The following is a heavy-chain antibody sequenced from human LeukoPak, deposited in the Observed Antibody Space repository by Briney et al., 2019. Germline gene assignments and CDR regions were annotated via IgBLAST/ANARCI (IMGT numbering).Heavy chain of an antibody. J-gene: IGHJ4*02. D-gene: IGHD4-17*01. CDR1: GYSFTNYG. Sequence: GASVKVSCKASGYSFTNYGVSWVRQAPGQGLEWMGWISPYNGNTNYPQKFLGRVTMTTDTSTSTAYMELQSLRSDDTAVYYCARDQYGDYGDSWGQGTLVTVSS. CDR3: ARDQYGDYGDS. V-gene: IGHV1-18*01. CDR2: ISPYNGNT.